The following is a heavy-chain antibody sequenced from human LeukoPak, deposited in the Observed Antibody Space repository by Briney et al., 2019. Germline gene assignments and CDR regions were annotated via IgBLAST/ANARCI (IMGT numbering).Heavy chain of an antibody. CDR1: GYTFTSYD. J-gene: IGHJ4*02. D-gene: IGHD6-13*01. V-gene: IGHV1-8*01. CDR3: ARTYSSSYYFDY. Sequence: ASVTVSCTASGYTFTSYDINWVRQATGQGLEWMGWMNPNSGSTSYAQKFQGRVTMTRDTSTSTVYMELSSLRSEDTAVYYCARTYSSSYYFDYWGRGTLVTVSS. CDR2: MNPNSGST.